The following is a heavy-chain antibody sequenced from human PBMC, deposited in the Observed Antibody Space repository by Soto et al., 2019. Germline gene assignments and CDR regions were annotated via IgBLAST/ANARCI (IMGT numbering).Heavy chain of an antibody. CDR3: AREEINVYFDWLLIY. D-gene: IGHD3-9*01. Sequence: VQLVESGGGLVKPGGSLRLSCAASGFTFSSYSMNWVRQAPGKGLEWVSSISSSSSIIYYADSVKGRFTISRDNAKNSLYRQMNSLRAEDTAVYYCAREEINVYFDWLLIYWGQGSLVTVSS. J-gene: IGHJ4*02. CDR1: GFTFSSYS. V-gene: IGHV3-21*01. CDR2: ISSSSSII.